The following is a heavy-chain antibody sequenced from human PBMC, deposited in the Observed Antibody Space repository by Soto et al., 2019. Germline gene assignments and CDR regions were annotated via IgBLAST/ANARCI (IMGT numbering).Heavy chain of an antibody. J-gene: IGHJ6*02. CDR1: GFTFSDYY. CDR3: ASVAAAVFPYYYYGMDV. D-gene: IGHD6-13*01. CDR2: ISSSGSTR. V-gene: IGHV3-11*01. Sequence: QVQLVESGGGLVKPGGSLRLSCAASGFTFSDYYMSWIRQAPGKGLEWVSYISSSGSTRYYADSVKGRFTISRDNAKNSLYLQMNSLRAEDTAVYYCASVAAAVFPYYYYGMDVWGQGTTVTVSS.